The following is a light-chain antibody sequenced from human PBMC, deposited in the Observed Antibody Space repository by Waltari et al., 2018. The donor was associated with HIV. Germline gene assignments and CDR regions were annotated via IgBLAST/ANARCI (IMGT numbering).Light chain of an antibody. CDR2: GAS. CDR1: QSVGSN. J-gene: IGKJ2*01. CDR3: QQYSKWPPGYT. V-gene: IGKV3-15*01. Sequence: DIVLPQSPATLFVSLGERATLICRASQSVGSNLAWYQQKPDQAPRLLINGASTRATGVRARFSGSWSGTEFTLTITSLQSEDFAVYYCQQYSKWPPGYTFGQGTKV.